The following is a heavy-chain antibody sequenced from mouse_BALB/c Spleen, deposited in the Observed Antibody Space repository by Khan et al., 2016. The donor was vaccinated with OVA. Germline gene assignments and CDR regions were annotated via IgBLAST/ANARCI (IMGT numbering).Heavy chain of an antibody. CDR3: VRSASYWFFDV. J-gene: IGHJ1*01. D-gene: IGHD6-1*01. CDR2: INTYTGEP. Sequence: QIQLVQSGPELKKPGETVKISCKAAGYTFTNYGMNWVKQAPGKGLKWMGWINTYTGEPTYADDFKGRFAFSLETSANTAYLQINNLKNEDTATYFCVRSASYWFFDVWGAGTTVTDSS. CDR1: GYTFTNYG. V-gene: IGHV9-3-1*01.